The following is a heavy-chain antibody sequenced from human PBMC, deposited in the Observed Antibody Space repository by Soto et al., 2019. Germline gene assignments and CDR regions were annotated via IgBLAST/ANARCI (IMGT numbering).Heavy chain of an antibody. CDR1: GGSISSGGYY. CDR3: ARVGLQYYGMDV. D-gene: IGHD4-4*01. CDR2: IYYSGST. V-gene: IGHV4-31*03. Sequence: QVQLQESGPGLVKPSQTLSLTCTVSGGSISSGGYYWSWIRQHPGKGLEWIGYIYYSGSTYYNPSIKSRVTISVDTSKHQFALKLSSVTAADTAVYCCARVGLQYYGMDVWGQGTTVTVSS. J-gene: IGHJ6*02.